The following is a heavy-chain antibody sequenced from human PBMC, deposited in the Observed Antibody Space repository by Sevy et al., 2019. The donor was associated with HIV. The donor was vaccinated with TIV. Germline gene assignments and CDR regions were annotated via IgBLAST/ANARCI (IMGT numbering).Heavy chain of an antibody. CDR2: ISSSSSYI. D-gene: IGHD3-10*01. CDR1: GFTFSSYS. V-gene: IGHV3-21*01. J-gene: IGHJ6*02. CDR3: ATDPYYYGSGSYYNYYYYGMDV. Sequence: GGSLRLSCAASGFTFSSYSMNWVRQAPGKGLECVSSISSSSSYIYYADSVKGRFTISRDNAKNSLYLQMNSPRAEDTAVYYCATDPYYYGSGSYYNYYYYGMDVWGQGTTVTVSS.